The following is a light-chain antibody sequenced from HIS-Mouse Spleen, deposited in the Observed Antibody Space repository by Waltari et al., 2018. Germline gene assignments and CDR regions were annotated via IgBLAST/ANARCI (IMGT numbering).Light chain of an antibody. CDR3: QQLNSYPPT. V-gene: IGKV1-9*01. J-gene: IGKJ1*01. CDR2: AAS. CDR1: QGISRY. Sequence: DIQLTQSPSFLSASVGDRVTITCRASQGISRYLAWYQQKPGKAPKLLIYAASTLQSGVPSKFSGSGSGTECTLTISSLQPEDFATYYCQQLNSYPPTFGQGTKGEIK.